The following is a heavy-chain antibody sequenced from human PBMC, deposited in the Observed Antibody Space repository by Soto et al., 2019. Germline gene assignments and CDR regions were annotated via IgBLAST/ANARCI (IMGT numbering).Heavy chain of an antibody. Sequence: PGGSLRLSCAASGFTFSSYGMSWVRQAPGKGLEWVSAISGSAGSTYYADSVKGRFTVSRDNSKNTLYLQMNSLRAEDTAVYYCMAGKFDYWGQGALVTVSS. V-gene: IGHV3-23*01. CDR2: ISGSAGST. CDR3: MAGKFDY. CDR1: GFTFSSYG. J-gene: IGHJ4*02. D-gene: IGHD6-19*01.